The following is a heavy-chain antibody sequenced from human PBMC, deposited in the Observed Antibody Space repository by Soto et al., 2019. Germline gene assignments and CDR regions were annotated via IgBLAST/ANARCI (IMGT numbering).Heavy chain of an antibody. J-gene: IGHJ4*02. V-gene: IGHV1-69*17. CDR2: IIPIIRVT. Sequence: QVQLVQSGAEVKRPGSSVKVSCESSGDTFNSYLISWVRQAPGQGLEWMGGIIPIIRVTHYAQRFQGRVTISALSSTGTAYMELTTLGFEETALYYCARESMGAKGADHWGQGTLVTVSS. CDR3: ARESMGAKGADH. CDR1: GDTFNSYL. D-gene: IGHD2-8*01.